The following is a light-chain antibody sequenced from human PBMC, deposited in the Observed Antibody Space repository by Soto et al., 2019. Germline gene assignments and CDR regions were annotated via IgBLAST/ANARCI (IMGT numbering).Light chain of an antibody. CDR3: QQRNTWPET. V-gene: IGKV3-11*01. CDR1: QSVGSH. J-gene: IGKJ2*01. Sequence: EIVLTQSPATLSVSPGERATLSCRASQSVGSHLAWYQQKPGQAPRLVVYDTSTRATGIPVRFSGSGSGTHFTLPISSLEPEDSAVYYCQQRNTWPETFGQGNKLEIK. CDR2: DTS.